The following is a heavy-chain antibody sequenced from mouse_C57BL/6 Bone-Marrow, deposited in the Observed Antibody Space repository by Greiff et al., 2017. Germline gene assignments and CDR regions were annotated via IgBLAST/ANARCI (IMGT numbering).Heavy chain of an antibody. CDR2: IYPGSGST. J-gene: IGHJ2*01. V-gene: IGHV1-55*01. CDR1: GYTFTSYW. D-gene: IGHD2-2*01. CDR3: ARSRGMVTTGDY. Sequence: QVQLKQPGAELVKPGASVKMSCKASGYTFTSYWITWVKQRPGQGLEWIGDIYPGSGSTNYNEKFKSKATLTVDTSSSTAYMQLSSLTSEDSAVYYCARSRGMVTTGDYWGQGTTLTVSS.